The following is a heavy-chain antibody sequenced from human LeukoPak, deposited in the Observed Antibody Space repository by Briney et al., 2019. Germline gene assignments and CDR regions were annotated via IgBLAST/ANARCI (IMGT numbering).Heavy chain of an antibody. D-gene: IGHD3-10*01. CDR3: ARHPVLLYGSETYSFYSYMDI. V-gene: IGHV4-59*08. Sequence: PSETLSLTCTVSDASISTYSWSWIRQPPGMGLEWTGSIFYRGSTHCNPSLKSRVTILVDTSNNHLSLKLNSVTAADTALYYCARHPVLLYGSETYSFYSYMDIWGKGTTVTVSS. CDR2: IFYRGST. CDR1: DASISTYS. J-gene: IGHJ6*03.